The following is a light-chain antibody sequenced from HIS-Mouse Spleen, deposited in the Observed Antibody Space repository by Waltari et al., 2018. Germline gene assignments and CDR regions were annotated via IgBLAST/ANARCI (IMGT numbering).Light chain of an antibody. J-gene: IGLJ3*02. V-gene: IGLV2-23*01. CDR2: EGS. CDR3: CSYAGSSTWV. CDR1: SSDVGSYNL. Sequence: QSALTQPASVSGSPGQSITISCTGTSSDVGSYNLVSWYQQHPGKAPKLMIYEGSKRPSAVSNRFSGSKSGNTASLTISGLQAEDEAYYYCCSYAGSSTWVFGGGTKLTVL.